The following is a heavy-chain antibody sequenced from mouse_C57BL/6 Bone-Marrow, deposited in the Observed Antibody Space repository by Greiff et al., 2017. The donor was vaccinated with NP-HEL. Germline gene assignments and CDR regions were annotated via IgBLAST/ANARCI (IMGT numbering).Heavy chain of an antibody. J-gene: IGHJ2*01. CDR1: GYTFTSYW. V-gene: IGHV1-52*01. Sequence: VQLQQSGAELVRPGSSVKLSCKASGYTFTSYWMHWVKQRPIQGLEWIGNIDPSDSETHYNQKFKDKATLTVDKSSSTAYMQLSSLTSEDSAVYYSAREAKFITTVVVVDFWDQGTTLTVSS. CDR2: IDPSDSET. D-gene: IGHD1-1*01. CDR3: AREAKFITTVVVVDF.